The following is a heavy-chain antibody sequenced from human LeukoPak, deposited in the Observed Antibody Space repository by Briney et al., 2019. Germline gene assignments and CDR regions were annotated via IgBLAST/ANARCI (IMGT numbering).Heavy chain of an antibody. Sequence: PSETLSLTCTVSGGSISSYYWSWIRQPAGKGLEWIGYIYYSGSTNYNPSLKSRVTISVDTSKNQFSLKLSSVTAADTAVYYCARHSGYSSGWFMGDWFDPWGQGTLVTVSS. CDR3: ARHSGYSSGWFMGDWFDP. D-gene: IGHD6-19*01. CDR2: IYYSGST. J-gene: IGHJ5*02. CDR1: GGSISSYY. V-gene: IGHV4-59*08.